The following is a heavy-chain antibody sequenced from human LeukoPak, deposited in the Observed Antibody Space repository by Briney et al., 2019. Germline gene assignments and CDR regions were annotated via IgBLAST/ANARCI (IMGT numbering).Heavy chain of an antibody. CDR3: ARAHGYDSSGYSEAYFDY. J-gene: IGHJ4*02. CDR1: GYTFTSYG. D-gene: IGHD3-22*01. CDR2: ISAYNGNT. V-gene: IGHV1-18*01. Sequence: ASVKVSCKASGYTFTSYGISWVRQAPGQGLEWMGLISAYNGNTNYAQKLQGRVTMTTETSTSTAYMELRSLRSDDTDVYYCARAHGYDSSGYSEAYFDYWGQGTLVTVSS.